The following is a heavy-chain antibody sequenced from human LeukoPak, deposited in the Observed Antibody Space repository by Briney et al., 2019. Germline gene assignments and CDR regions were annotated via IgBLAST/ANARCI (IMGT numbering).Heavy chain of an antibody. J-gene: IGHJ4*02. V-gene: IGHV1-18*01. Sequence: ASVKVSCKASGYTFTSYGISWVRQAPGQGLEWMGWISAYNGNTNYAQKLQGRVTMTTDTSTSTAYMELRSLRSDDTAVYYCARDFVSRIAVATEGFRAIDYWGQGTLVTVSS. CDR1: GYTFTSYG. CDR3: ARDFVSRIAVATEGFRAIDY. D-gene: IGHD6-19*01. CDR2: ISAYNGNT.